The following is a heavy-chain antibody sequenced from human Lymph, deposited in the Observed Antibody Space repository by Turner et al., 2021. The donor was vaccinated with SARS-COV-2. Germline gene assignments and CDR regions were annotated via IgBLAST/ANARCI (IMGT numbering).Heavy chain of an antibody. D-gene: IGHD3-16*01. CDR2: IIPILGIA. V-gene: IGHV1-69*10. CDR3: ARRAAPGLGGGVFYYYYGMDV. Sequence: QVQLVQSGAEVKKPGSSVKVSCKASGGTFSSYAISWVRQAPGQGLEWMGGIIPILGIANYAQRFQGRVTITADKSTSPAFLELSSLRSEDPAVYFCARRAAPGLGGGVFYYYYGMDVWGQGTTVTVSS. CDR1: GGTFSSYA. J-gene: IGHJ6*02.